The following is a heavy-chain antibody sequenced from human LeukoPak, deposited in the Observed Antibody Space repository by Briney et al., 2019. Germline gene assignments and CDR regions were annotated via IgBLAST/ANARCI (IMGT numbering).Heavy chain of an antibody. CDR2: ISYSEST. CDR3: ARHVGPDTRITMLRGVRFPRYNNWFDP. J-gene: IGHJ5*02. D-gene: IGHD3-10*01. CDR1: GGSFSSNTYY. Sequence: PSETLSLTCTVAGGSFSSNTYYWGWIRQPPGKGLEWIGSISYSESTYYNPSLKSRVTISVDTSKNQFSLELLSVAAADTAVYYCARHVGPDTRITMLRGVRFPRYNNWFDPWGQGTLVTVSS. V-gene: IGHV4-39*01.